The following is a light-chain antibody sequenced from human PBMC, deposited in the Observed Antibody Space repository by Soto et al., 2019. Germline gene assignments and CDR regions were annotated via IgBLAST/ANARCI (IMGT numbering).Light chain of an antibody. CDR1: SSDVGNYNY. V-gene: IGLV2-14*01. Sequence: QSALTRPASVSGSPGQSITISCTGTSSDVGNYNYVSWYQQQSGKAPKLIIYEVSNRPSGVSNRFSGSKSGNTASLTISGLQAEDEADYYCSSFTSSRAYVFGIGTKVTVL. J-gene: IGLJ1*01. CDR2: EVS. CDR3: SSFTSSRAYV.